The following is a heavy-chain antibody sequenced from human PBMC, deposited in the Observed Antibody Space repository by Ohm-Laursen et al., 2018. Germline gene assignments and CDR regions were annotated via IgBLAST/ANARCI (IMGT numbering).Heavy chain of an antibody. CDR1: GYTFTSYD. Sequence: SSVKVSCKPSGYTFTSYDISWVRQAPGQGLEWMGRIIPILGIANYAQKFQGRVTITADKSTSTAYMELSSLRSEDTAVYYCAREIVDTAMAADYWGQGTLVTVSS. V-gene: IGHV1-69*04. CDR2: IIPILGIA. J-gene: IGHJ4*02. CDR3: AREIVDTAMAADY. D-gene: IGHD5-18*01.